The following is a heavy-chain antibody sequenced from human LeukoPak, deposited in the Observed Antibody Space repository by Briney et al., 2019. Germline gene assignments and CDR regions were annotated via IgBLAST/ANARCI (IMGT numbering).Heavy chain of an antibody. Sequence: GGSLRLSCAASGFTFSSYAMSWVRQAPGRGLEWVSGISGSGDTPYYADSVKGRFTISRDNSKNTLYLQMNSLRAEDTAVYYCAKILGSYWTPGYDYWGQGTLVTVSS. CDR1: GFTFSSYA. CDR3: AKILGSYWTPGYDY. D-gene: IGHD1-26*01. CDR2: ISGSGDTP. J-gene: IGHJ4*02. V-gene: IGHV3-23*01.